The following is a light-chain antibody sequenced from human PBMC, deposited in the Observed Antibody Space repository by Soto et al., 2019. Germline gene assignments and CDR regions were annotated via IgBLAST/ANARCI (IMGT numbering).Light chain of an antibody. CDR1: QSVSSSY. CDR2: GAS. CDR3: QQYGSSLGA. J-gene: IGKJ3*01. Sequence: EIVLTQSPGTLSLSPGERATLSCRASQSVSSSYLAWYQQKPGQAPRLLIYGASSRATGIPDRFSGSGSGTDFTLTISRLEPEDFAVYYCQQYGSSLGAFGAGPKVDIK. V-gene: IGKV3-20*01.